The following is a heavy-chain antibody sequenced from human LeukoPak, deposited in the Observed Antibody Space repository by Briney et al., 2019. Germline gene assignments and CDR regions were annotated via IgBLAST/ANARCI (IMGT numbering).Heavy chain of an antibody. Sequence: SETLSLTCAISGGSISSNYWSWIRQPPGKGLEWIGYCHYSGNTNYNPSLKSRATIAVDMSKNQFSLTLNSVTAADTAVYYCARSASSTSRSAFDIWGQGTRVTASS. J-gene: IGHJ3*02. CDR2: CHYSGNT. CDR3: ARSASSTSRSAFDI. CDR1: GGSISSNY. V-gene: IGHV4-59*13.